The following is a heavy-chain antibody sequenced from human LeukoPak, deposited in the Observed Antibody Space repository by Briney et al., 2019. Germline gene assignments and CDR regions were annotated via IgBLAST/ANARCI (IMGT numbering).Heavy chain of an antibody. CDR1: GGSVSSGDYY. Sequence: SETLSLTCTVSGGSVSSGDYYWSWIRQPPGKGLEWIVYVSYSGSTNYNPSLKSRVTISVDTSKNQFSLKLSPVTAADTAVYYCTRDHSEDCSGGSCYPDDALDIWGQGTMVTVSS. V-gene: IGHV4-61*08. CDR2: VSYSGST. D-gene: IGHD2-15*01. CDR3: TRDHSEDCSGGSCYPDDALDI. J-gene: IGHJ3*02.